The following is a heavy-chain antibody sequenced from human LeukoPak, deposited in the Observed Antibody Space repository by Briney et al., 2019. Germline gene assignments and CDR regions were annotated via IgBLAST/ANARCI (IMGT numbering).Heavy chain of an antibody. V-gene: IGHV3-30-3*01. D-gene: IGHD3-10*01. CDR3: ASRAVGGYYYYYMDV. CDR2: ISYDGSNK. Sequence: GRSLRLSCAASGFTFSSYAMHWVRQAPGKGLEWVAVISYDGSNKYYADSVKGRFTISRDNSKNTLYLQMNSLRAEDTAVYYCASRAVGGYYYYYMDVWGKGTTVTVSS. CDR1: GFTFSSYA. J-gene: IGHJ6*03.